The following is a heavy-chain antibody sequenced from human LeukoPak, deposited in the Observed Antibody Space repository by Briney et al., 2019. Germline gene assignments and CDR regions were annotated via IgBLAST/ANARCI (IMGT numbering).Heavy chain of an antibody. CDR2: IIPILGIA. Sequence: SSVKVSCKASGGTFSSYTISWVRQAPGQGLEWMGRIIPILGIANYAQKFQGRVTITADKSTSTAYMELSSLRSEDTAVYYRARAEYSGSYYGYWGQGTLVTVSS. CDR3: ARAEYSGSYYGY. V-gene: IGHV1-69*02. D-gene: IGHD1-26*01. J-gene: IGHJ4*02. CDR1: GGTFSSYT.